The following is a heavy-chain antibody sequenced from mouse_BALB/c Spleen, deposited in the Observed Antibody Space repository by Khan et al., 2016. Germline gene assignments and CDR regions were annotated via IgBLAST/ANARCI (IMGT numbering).Heavy chain of an antibody. J-gene: IGHJ2*01. V-gene: IGHV1S136*01. D-gene: IGHD1-1*01. CDR1: GYTFTTYV. CDR2: IHPYNDGT. Sequence: VRLQQSGPELVKPGASVKMSCKATGYTFTTYVMHWVKQKPGQGLEWIGYIHPYNDGTKYNEKFKGKATLTSDNSSSTAYMELSSLTSEDSAVYYCARGYYGSRYIFDYWGQGTTLTVSS. CDR3: ARGYYGSRYIFDY.